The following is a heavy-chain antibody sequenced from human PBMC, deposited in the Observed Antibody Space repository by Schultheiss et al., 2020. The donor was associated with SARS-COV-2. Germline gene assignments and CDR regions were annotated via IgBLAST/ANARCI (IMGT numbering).Heavy chain of an antibody. CDR1: GGSISSSNW. CDR2: IYHSGST. D-gene: IGHD1-26*01. Sequence: SETLSLTCAVSGGSISSSNWWSWVRQPPGKGLEWIGEIYHSGSTNYNPSLKSRVTISVDTSKNQFSLKLSSVTAADTAVYYCARGRGMELHDYWGQGTLVTVSS. V-gene: IGHV4-4*02. J-gene: IGHJ4*02. CDR3: ARGRGMELHDY.